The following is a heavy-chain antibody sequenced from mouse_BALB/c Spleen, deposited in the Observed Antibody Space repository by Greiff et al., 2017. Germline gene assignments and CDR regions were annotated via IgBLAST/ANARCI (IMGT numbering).Heavy chain of an antibody. D-gene: IGHD2-2*01. Sequence: EVQLVESGPSLVKPSQTLSLTCSVTGDSITSGYWNWIRKFPGNKLEYMGYISYSGSTYYNPSLKSRISITRDTSKNQYYLQLNSVTTEDTATYYCARLGYGYDGFAYWGQGTLVTVSA. J-gene: IGHJ3*01. CDR3: ARLGYGYDGFAY. V-gene: IGHV3-8*02. CDR1: GDSITSGY. CDR2: ISYSGST.